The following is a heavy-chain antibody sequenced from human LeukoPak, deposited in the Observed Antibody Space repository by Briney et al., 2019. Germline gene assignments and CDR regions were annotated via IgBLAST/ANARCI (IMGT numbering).Heavy chain of an antibody. J-gene: IGHJ4*02. CDR2: MWYDGSNK. Sequence: PGRSLRLSCAASGFTFSSYGMPWVRQAPGKGLEWVAVMWYDGSNKYYADSVKGRFTISRDNSKDTLYLQMNSLRAEDTAVYYCARDPDSSNYFDYWGQGTLVTVSS. V-gene: IGHV3-33*01. CDR1: GFTFSSYG. D-gene: IGHD6-6*01. CDR3: ARDPDSSNYFDY.